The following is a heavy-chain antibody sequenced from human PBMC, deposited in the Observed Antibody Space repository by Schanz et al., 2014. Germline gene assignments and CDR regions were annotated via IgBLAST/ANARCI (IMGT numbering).Heavy chain of an antibody. CDR3: ARDGYNAYDLKRGDY. CDR1: GFTFSSYG. Sequence: VQLVESGGGLMQPGGSLRLSCAASGFTFSSYGMHWVRQAPGKGLEWVAVIWYDGNNKFYADSVKGRFIISRDNSKNTLDLQMNSLRAEDTAVYYCARDGYNAYDLKRGDYWGQGTQVAVSS. J-gene: IGHJ4*02. D-gene: IGHD5-12*01. CDR2: IWYDGNNK. V-gene: IGHV3-33*01.